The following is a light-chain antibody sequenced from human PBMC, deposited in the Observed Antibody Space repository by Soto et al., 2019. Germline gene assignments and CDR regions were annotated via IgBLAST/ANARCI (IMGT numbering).Light chain of an antibody. V-gene: IGKV4-1*01. CDR3: QQYYATPLT. Sequence: DIVMTQSPDSLAVSLGERATINCKSSQSVCYSPKNKNYLAWYQQKPGQPPKLLIYWASTRESGVPDRFSGSGSGTDFTLTISSLQAEDVAVYYCQQYYATPLTFGPGTKVDIK. CDR2: WAS. CDR1: QSVCYSPKNKNY. J-gene: IGKJ3*01.